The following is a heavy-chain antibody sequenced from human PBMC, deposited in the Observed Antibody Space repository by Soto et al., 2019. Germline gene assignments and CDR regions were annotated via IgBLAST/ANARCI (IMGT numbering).Heavy chain of an antibody. V-gene: IGHV3-74*01. D-gene: IGHD1-26*01. Sequence: EVQLVESGGGLVQPGGSLRLSCAASGFTFSSYWMHWVRQAPGKGLVWVSRINSDGGTTTYADSVKGRFTISRDNAKNTRFLQMNSRRAEDTAVYFCARVATGSYNWFDPWGQGTLVTVSS. CDR3: ARVATGSYNWFDP. CDR1: GFTFSSYW. CDR2: INSDGGTT. J-gene: IGHJ5*02.